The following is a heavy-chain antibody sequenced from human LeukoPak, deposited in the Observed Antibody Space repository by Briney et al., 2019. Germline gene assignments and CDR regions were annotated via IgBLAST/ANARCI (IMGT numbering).Heavy chain of an antibody. CDR2: INHSGST. CDR3: WFDP. J-gene: IGHJ5*02. D-gene: IGHD6-13*01. CDR1: GGSFSGYY. V-gene: IGHV4-34*01. Sequence: SETLSLTCAVYGGSFSGYYWSWIRQPPGKGLEWIGEINHSGSTNYNPSLKSRVTISIDTSKNQFSLKLSSVTADSSSWYFNWFDPWGQGTLVTVSS.